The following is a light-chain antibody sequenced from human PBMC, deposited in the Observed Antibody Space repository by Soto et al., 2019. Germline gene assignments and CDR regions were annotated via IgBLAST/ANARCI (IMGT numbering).Light chain of an antibody. Sequence: DIQLTQSPPSLSASVGDGVTITCQASQDITNYLNWYQHKSGKSPKLLIFDAANLEAGVPSRFRGAGAGTHFTFTISSLQPEDVATYYCQQYENRPLTFGGGTKVE. J-gene: IGKJ4*01. CDR1: QDITNY. V-gene: IGKV1-33*01. CDR2: DAA. CDR3: QQYENRPLT.